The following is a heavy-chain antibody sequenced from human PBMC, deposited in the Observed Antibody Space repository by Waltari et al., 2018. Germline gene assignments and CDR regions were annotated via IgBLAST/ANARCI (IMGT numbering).Heavy chain of an antibody. D-gene: IGHD2-8*01. CDR3: ARYQCTNGVCYYFDY. J-gene: IGHJ4*02. Sequence: QVQLQASGPGLVKPSETLSLNCIAPGGSISDYPWSWIRQPPGKGLEWIGFIYDTGSANYNPSLRGRVAMSADTSKNQFSLRLSSVTAADTAVYYCARYQCTNGVCYYFDYWGQGTLVTVSS. CDR1: GGSISDYP. CDR2: IYDTGSA. V-gene: IGHV4-59*08.